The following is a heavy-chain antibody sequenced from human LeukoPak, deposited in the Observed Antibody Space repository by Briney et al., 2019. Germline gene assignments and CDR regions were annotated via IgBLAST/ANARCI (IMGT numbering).Heavy chain of an antibody. J-gene: IGHJ4*02. Sequence: GGSLRLSCTASGFTFSSYAVSWVRQAPGKGLEWVSTISGSGGITCYADSVKGRFTISRDTSKNTLYLQMNTLRAEDTAVYYCARDKDYGEQLGYWGQGTLVTV. CDR1: GFTFSSYA. D-gene: IGHD4-17*01. CDR2: ISGSGGIT. CDR3: ARDKDYGEQLGY. V-gene: IGHV3-23*01.